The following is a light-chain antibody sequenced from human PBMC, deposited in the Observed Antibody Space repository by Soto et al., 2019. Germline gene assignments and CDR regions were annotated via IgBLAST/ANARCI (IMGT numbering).Light chain of an antibody. Sequence: QSVLTQPASVSGSPGQSITISCTGTSSDVGSYNLVSWYQQYPGKAPKLMIYEVTQRPSGVSNRFSGSKSGNTASLTISGLQAEDEADYYCCSYARGSTYVFGTGTKATVL. V-gene: IGLV2-23*02. CDR2: EVT. J-gene: IGLJ1*01. CDR3: CSYARGSTYV. CDR1: SSDVGSYNL.